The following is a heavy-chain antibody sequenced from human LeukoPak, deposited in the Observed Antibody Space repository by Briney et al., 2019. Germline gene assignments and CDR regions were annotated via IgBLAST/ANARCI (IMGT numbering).Heavy chain of an antibody. Sequence: GSSVKVSCKASGGTFSSYAISWVRQAPGQGLEWMGWINPNSGGTNYAQKFQGRVTMTRDTSISTAYMELSRLRSDDTAVYYCARSYGTVAYLFDYWGQGTLVTVSS. CDR2: INPNSGGT. J-gene: IGHJ4*02. CDR3: ARSYGTVAYLFDY. V-gene: IGHV1-2*02. D-gene: IGHD3-16*01. CDR1: GGTFSSYA.